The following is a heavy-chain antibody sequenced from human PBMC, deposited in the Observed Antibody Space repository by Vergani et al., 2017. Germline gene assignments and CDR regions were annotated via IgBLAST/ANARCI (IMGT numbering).Heavy chain of an antibody. CDR3: SRGRGYSFGYSDY. Sequence: VQLVESGGGVIQPGRSLRLSCAASGFTFGDHGFHWVRRPPGKGLEWVAFIRNKAYGGTTEYAASVKGRFTISRDDSKRLAYLQLSGLKTEDTAVYFCSRGRGYSFGYSDYWGQGTLVTVSS. J-gene: IGHJ4*02. CDR1: GFTFGDHG. CDR2: IRNKAYGGTT. V-gene: IGHV3-49*04. D-gene: IGHD5-18*01.